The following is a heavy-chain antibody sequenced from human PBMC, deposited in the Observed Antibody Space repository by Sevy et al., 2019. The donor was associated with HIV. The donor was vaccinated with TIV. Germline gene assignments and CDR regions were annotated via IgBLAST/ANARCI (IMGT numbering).Heavy chain of an antibody. CDR2: IKSKSDGGTT. V-gene: IGHV3-15*07. J-gene: IGHJ3*02. D-gene: IGHD1-1*01. Sequence: GGSLRLSCAASGFTFSNAWMNWVRQAPGKGLEWVGRIKSKSDGGTTDYAAPVKGRFTISRDDSKNTLYLQMNSLKTEDTAVYYCETDRLERLLPNAFDIWGQGTIVTVSS. CDR1: GFTFSNAW. CDR3: ETDRLERLLPNAFDI.